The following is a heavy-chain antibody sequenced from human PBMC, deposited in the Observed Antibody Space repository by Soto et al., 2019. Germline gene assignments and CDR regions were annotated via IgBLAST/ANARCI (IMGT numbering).Heavy chain of an antibody. Sequence: SETLSLTCAFSGCSISSSNWWSWVRQPPGKGLEWIGEIYHSGSTNYNPSLKSRVTISVDTSKNQFSLKLSSVTAADTAVYYCARAPLRIHLWALDYWGQGTLVTVS. CDR2: IYHSGST. CDR3: ARAPLRIHLWALDY. J-gene: IGHJ4*02. D-gene: IGHD5-18*01. CDR1: GCSISSSNW. V-gene: IGHV4-4*02.